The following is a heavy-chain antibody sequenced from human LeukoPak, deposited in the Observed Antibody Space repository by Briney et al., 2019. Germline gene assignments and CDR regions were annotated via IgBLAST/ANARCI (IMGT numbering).Heavy chain of an antibody. V-gene: IGHV4-39*01. CDR3: ARASYQLRRIYYYYYYYMDV. J-gene: IGHJ6*03. Sequence: SETLSLTCTVSGDSISTSSYYWGWIRQPPGKGLEWIGSINYSGSTYSNPSLKSRVTISLDTSKNQFSLKLSSVTAADTAVYYCARASYQLRRIYYYYYYYMDVWGKGTTVTVSS. D-gene: IGHD4-17*01. CDR1: GDSISTSSYY. CDR2: INYSGST.